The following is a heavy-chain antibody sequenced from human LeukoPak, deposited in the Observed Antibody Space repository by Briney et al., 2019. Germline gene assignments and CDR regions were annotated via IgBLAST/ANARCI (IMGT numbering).Heavy chain of an antibody. J-gene: IGHJ4*02. CDR3: ANLPGHYYDSSGYYRAFDY. CDR1: GFTFSNYE. V-gene: IGHV3-30*02. D-gene: IGHD3-22*01. Sequence: GGSLRLSCAASGFTFSNYEMNWVRQAPGKGLEWVAFIRYDGSNKYYADSVKGRFTISRDNSKNTLYLQMNSLRAEDTAVYYCANLPGHYYDSSGYYRAFDYWGQGTLVTVSS. CDR2: IRYDGSNK.